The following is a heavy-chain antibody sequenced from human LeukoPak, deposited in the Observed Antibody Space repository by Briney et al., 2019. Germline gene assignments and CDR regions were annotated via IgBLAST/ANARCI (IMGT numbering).Heavy chain of an antibody. CDR2: INHSGST. J-gene: IGHJ3*02. CDR1: GGSFSGYY. V-gene: IGHV4-34*01. CDR3: ARGHYSSSWYGRAFDI. Sequence: SETLSLTCAVYGGSFSGYYWSWIRQPPGKGLEWIGEINHSGSTNYNPSLKSRVTISVDTSKNQFSLKLSSVTAADTAVYYCARGHYSSSWYGRAFDIWGQGAMVTVSS. D-gene: IGHD6-13*01.